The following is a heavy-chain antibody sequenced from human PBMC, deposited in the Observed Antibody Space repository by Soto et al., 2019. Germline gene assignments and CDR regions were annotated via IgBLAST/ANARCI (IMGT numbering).Heavy chain of an antibody. Sequence: QVPLVQSAAEVKRPGASVEVSCKASGYMFTTYGISWVRQVPGQGLEWMAWVSAYNGNKKYAKKFQDRITMTIDTSTTTVSMEFRSLTPDDTAIYYCARTGGGMAARPLEYWGQGTLVTVSS. D-gene: IGHD6-6*01. CDR3: ARTGGGMAARPLEY. J-gene: IGHJ4*02. CDR1: GYMFTTYG. V-gene: IGHV1-18*04. CDR2: VSAYNGNK.